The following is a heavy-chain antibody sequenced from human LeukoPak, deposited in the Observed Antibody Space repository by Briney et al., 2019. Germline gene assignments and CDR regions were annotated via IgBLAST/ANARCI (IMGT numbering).Heavy chain of an antibody. D-gene: IGHD1-20*01. J-gene: IGHJ4*02. V-gene: IGHV3-9*01. CDR3: ATLTGPRTFDY. Sequence: GGSLRLSCAASGFTFDDYAMHWVRQAPGKGLEWVSGISWNSGSIGYADSVKGRFTISRDNAKNPLYLQMDSLRADDTALYYCATLTGPRTFDYWGQGTLVTVSS. CDR2: ISWNSGSI. CDR1: GFTFDDYA.